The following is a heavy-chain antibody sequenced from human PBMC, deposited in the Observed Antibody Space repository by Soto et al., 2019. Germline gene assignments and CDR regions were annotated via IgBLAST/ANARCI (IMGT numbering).Heavy chain of an antibody. Sequence: ASVKVSCKASGFTFTSSAVQWVRQARGQRLEWIGWIVVGSGNTNYAQKFQERVTITRDMSTSTAYMELSSLRSEDTAVYYCAAGPTVYCGGDCYPGPGDYWGQGTLVTVSS. CDR2: IVVGSGNT. CDR1: GFTFTSSA. D-gene: IGHD2-21*02. CDR3: AAGPTVYCGGDCYPGPGDY. J-gene: IGHJ4*02. V-gene: IGHV1-58*01.